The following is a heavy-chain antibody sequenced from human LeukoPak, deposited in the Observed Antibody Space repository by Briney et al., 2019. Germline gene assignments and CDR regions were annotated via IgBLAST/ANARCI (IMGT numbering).Heavy chain of an antibody. CDR1: GYTFTSYD. CDR2: MNPNSGNT. V-gene: IGHV1-8*01. D-gene: IGHD2-2*01. CDR3: ARVGRRYCSSTSCYVHY. J-gene: IGHJ4*02. Sequence: ASATVSCTASGYTFTSYDINWVRQATGQGLEWMGWMNPNSGNTGYAQKVQGRVTMTRHTSISTVYMELSSLRSEDTAVYYCARVGRRYCSSTSCYVHYWGQGTLVTVSS.